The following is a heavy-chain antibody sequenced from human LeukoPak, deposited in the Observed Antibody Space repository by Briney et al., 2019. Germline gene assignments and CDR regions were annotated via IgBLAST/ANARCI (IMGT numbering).Heavy chain of an antibody. D-gene: IGHD1-7*01. V-gene: IGHV3-7*01. CDR2: IKQDGSEK. CDR3: ARAVSPGTTGFDY. Sequence: GGSLRLSCAVSGFAFGSEAMSWVRQAPGKGLEWVANIKQDGSEKYYVDSVKGRFTISRDNAKNSLYLQMNSLRAEDTAVYYCARAVSPGTTGFDYWGQGTLVTVSS. CDR1: GFAFGSEA. J-gene: IGHJ4*02.